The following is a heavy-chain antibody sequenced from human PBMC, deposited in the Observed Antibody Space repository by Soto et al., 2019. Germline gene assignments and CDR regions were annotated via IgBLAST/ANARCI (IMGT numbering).Heavy chain of an antibody. D-gene: IGHD3-10*01. CDR2: IYYSGST. V-gene: IGHV4-59*12. Sequence: PSETLSLTCAVSGASITYYYWSWIRQPPGKGLEWIGYIYYSGSTYYNPSLKSRVTISVDTSKNQFSLKLSSVTAADTAVYYCARGGSWLIYGMDVWGQGTTVTVSS. CDR1: GASITYYY. J-gene: IGHJ6*02. CDR3: ARGGSWLIYGMDV.